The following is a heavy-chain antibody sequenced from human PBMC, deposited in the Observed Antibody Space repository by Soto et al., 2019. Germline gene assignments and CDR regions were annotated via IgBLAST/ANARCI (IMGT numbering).Heavy chain of an antibody. V-gene: IGHV3-30-3*01. CDR3: ARASLIFGVGRTFDY. Sequence: GGSLRLSCAASGFTFSSYAMHWVRQAPGKGLEWVAVISYDGSNKYYADSVKGRFTISRDNSKNTLYLQMNSLRAEDTAVYYCARASLIFGVGRTFDYWGQGTLVTVSS. CDR1: GFTFSSYA. CDR2: ISYDGSNK. D-gene: IGHD3-3*01. J-gene: IGHJ4*02.